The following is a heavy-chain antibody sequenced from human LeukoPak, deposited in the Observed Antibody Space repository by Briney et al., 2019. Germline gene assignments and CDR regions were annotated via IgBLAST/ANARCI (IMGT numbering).Heavy chain of an antibody. J-gene: IGHJ3*01. CDR1: GFTFSSYA. D-gene: IGHD6-13*01. CDR2: ISGSGSST. V-gene: IGHV3-23*01. Sequence: GGSLRLSCAASGFTFSSYAMSWVRLAPGKGLEWVSSISGSGSSTYFADSVKGRFTISRDNSKNTLYLHMNSLRAEDTAVYYCAKVMERGQQVITDVIDVWGQGTVVTVSS. CDR3: AKVMERGQQVITDVIDV.